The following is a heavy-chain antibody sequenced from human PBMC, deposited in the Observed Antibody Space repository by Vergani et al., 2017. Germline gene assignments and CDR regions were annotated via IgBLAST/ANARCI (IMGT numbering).Heavy chain of an antibody. CDR1: GGSVSSGSYY. D-gene: IGHD1-26*01. CDR3: ARATAKWELGDY. Sequence: QVQLQESGPGLVKPSETLSLTCTVSGGSVSSGSYYWSWIRQPPGKGLEWIGYIYYSGSTNYNPSLKSRVTISVDTSKNQFSLKLSSVTAADTAVYYCARATAKWELGDYWGQGTLVTVSS. V-gene: IGHV4-61*01. CDR2: IYYSGST. J-gene: IGHJ4*02.